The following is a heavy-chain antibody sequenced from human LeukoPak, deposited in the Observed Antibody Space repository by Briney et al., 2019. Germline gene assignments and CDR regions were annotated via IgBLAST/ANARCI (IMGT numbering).Heavy chain of an antibody. J-gene: IGHJ5*02. Sequence: GGSLRLSCAASGFTFSSYAMSWVRQAPGKGLEWVSAISGSGGSTYYADSVKGRFTISRDNSKSTLYLQMNSLRAEDTAVYYCAKGLTIFGVALNWFDPWGQGTLVTVSS. V-gene: IGHV3-23*01. CDR2: ISGSGGST. CDR1: GFTFSSYA. CDR3: AKGLTIFGVALNWFDP. D-gene: IGHD3-3*01.